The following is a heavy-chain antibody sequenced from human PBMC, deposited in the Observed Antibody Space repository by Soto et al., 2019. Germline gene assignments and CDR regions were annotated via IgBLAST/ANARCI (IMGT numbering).Heavy chain of an antibody. V-gene: IGHV3-48*02. CDR2: ISRSSTGI. CDR3: ARAVTWGLDV. Sequence: EVQLVESGGGLVQPGGSLRLSCAASGLTFSLYSMSWVRQAPGKGLEWVSYISRSSTGIHYADSVEGRFTISRDDATNSMHLQMNSLRDGDTAVYYCARAVTWGLDVWGQGTTVSISS. CDR1: GLTFSLYS. J-gene: IGHJ6*02. D-gene: IGHD3-10*01.